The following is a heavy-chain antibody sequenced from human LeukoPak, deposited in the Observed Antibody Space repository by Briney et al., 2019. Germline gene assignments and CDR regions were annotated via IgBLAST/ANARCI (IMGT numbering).Heavy chain of an antibody. V-gene: IGHV1-2*02. CDR2: INPNSGGT. CDR3: ATSGERGENWFDP. CDR1: GYTFTGYY. Sequence: ASVKVSCKASGYTFTGYYMHWVRQAPGQGLEWMGWINPNSGGTNYAQKFQGRVTMARDTSISTAYMELSSLRSEDTAVYYCATSGERGENWFDPWGQGTLVTVSS. D-gene: IGHD6-25*01. J-gene: IGHJ5*02.